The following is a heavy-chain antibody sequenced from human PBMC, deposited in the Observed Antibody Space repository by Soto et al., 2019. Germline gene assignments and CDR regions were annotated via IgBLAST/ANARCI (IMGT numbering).Heavy chain of an antibody. D-gene: IGHD3-3*01. CDR3: ASSPTIFGVVISFQFDY. Sequence: GGSLRLSCAASGFTVSSNYMSWVRQAPGKGLEWVSVIYSGGSTYYADSVKGRFTISRDNSKNTLYLQMNSLRAEDTAVYYCASSPTIFGVVISFQFDYWGQGTLVTVSS. CDR1: GFTVSSNY. CDR2: IYSGGST. V-gene: IGHV3-66*01. J-gene: IGHJ4*02.